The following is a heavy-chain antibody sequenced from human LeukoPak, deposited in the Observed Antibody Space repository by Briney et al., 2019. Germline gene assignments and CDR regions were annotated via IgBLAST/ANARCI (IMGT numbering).Heavy chain of an antibody. Sequence: ASVKVSCKASGYTFTSYGISWVRQAPGQGLEWMGWISAYNGNTNYAQKLQGRVTMTTDTSTSTAYMELRSLRAEDTAVYYCAKDPPWSSGWPYGMDVWGQGTTVTVSS. CDR3: AKDPPWSSGWPYGMDV. D-gene: IGHD6-19*01. CDR1: GYTFTSYG. CDR2: ISAYNGNT. V-gene: IGHV1-18*01. J-gene: IGHJ6*02.